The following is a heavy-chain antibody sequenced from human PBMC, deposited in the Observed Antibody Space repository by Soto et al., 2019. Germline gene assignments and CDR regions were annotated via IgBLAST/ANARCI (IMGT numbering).Heavy chain of an antibody. CDR2: ISYDGSNK. D-gene: IGHD2-2*01. V-gene: IGHV3-30*18. J-gene: IGHJ6*02. CDR3: AKDLRYCSSTSCPPGYYYYGMDV. CDR1: GFTFSSYG. Sequence: ESGGGVVQPGRSLRLSCAASGFTFSSYGMHWVRQAPGKGLEWVAVISYDGSNKYYAHSVKGRFTISRDNSKNTLYLQMNSLRAEDTAVYYCAKDLRYCSSTSCPPGYYYYGMDVWGQGTTVTVSS.